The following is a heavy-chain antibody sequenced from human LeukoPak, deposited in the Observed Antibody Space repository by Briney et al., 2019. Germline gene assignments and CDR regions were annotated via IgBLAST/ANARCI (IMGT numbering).Heavy chain of an antibody. J-gene: IGHJ4*02. CDR1: GLPLSSYG. CDR2: ISYDGTNK. V-gene: IGHV3-30*03. CDR3: AWRSAVRIGYY. Sequence: QSGGSLRPSHAPSGLPLSSYGMHWVRQAPGKGLGWIAVISYDGTNKYHGGSVKGRFTISRDNSKNTLYLQMNRLRGEDTAVYYCAWRSAVRIGYYCGQGTLVTLSS. D-gene: IGHD3-16*01.